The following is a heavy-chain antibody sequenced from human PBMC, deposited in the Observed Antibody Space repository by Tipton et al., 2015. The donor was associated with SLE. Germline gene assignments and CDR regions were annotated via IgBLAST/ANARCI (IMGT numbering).Heavy chain of an antibody. CDR1: GFTVSSNY. CDR2: ISGSGGSS. Sequence: GSLRLSCAASGFTVSSNYMSWVRQAPGKGLEWVSTISGSGGSSYYADSVKGRFTISRDTSRNTLYLQMNSLRAEDTAVYYCAKSRGTTTVVTPGYWGQGTLVTVSS. CDR3: AKSRGTTTVVTPGY. J-gene: IGHJ4*02. D-gene: IGHD4-23*01. V-gene: IGHV3-23*01.